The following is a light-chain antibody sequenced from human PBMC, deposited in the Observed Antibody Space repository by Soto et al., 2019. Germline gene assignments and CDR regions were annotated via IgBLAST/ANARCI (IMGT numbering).Light chain of an antibody. CDR2: GAS. CDR1: QSMRSN. V-gene: IGKV3-15*01. CDR3: QQYDNWPRT. J-gene: IGKJ1*01. Sequence: EIVMTQSLATVSLSPGERATLSCRASQSMRSNVAWYQQKPGQAPRLLIYGASTRAAGIPARFSGSGSGTEFTLTITSLQSEDFAVYYCQQYDNWPRTFGQGTKVDIK.